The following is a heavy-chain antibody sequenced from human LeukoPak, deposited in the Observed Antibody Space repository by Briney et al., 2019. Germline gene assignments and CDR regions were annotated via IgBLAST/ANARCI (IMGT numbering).Heavy chain of an antibody. V-gene: IGHV4-34*01. D-gene: IGHD3-16*02. CDR2: INHSGST. J-gene: IGHJ4*02. CDR3: ARGRGIYDYVWGSYRLPKNFDY. CDR1: GGSFSGHY. Sequence: PSETLSLTCAVYGGSFSGHYWSWIRQPPGKGLEWIGEINHSGSTNYNPSLKSRVTISVDTSKNQFSLKLSSVTAADTAVYYCARGRGIYDYVWGSYRLPKNFDYWGQGALVTVSS.